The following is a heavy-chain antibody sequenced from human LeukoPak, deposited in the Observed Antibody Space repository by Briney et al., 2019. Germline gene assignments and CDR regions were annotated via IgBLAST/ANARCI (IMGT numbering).Heavy chain of an antibody. D-gene: IGHD1/OR15-1a*01. CDR1: GLTFSIYA. CDR2: ITGSDGNT. J-gene: IGHJ4*02. CDR3: AINWHIDY. V-gene: IGHV3-23*01. Sequence: GDSLTLSCAPSGLTFSIYAVRWVRPAPGEGLEWVEAITGSDGNTYCADSVKGRFTISRDNSKNRLYLQMNSLRAEDTAVYYCAINWHIDYWGQGALVTVSS.